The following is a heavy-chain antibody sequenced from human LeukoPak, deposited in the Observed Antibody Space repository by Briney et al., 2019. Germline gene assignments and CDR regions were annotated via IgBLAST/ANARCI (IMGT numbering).Heavy chain of an antibody. V-gene: IGHV3-20*04. CDR1: GFTFDDYG. Sequence: RGSLRLSCAASGFTFDDYGMSWVRPARGKGLEWVSGINWNGGSTGYADSVKGRFTISRDNAKNSLYLQINSLRAEDTALYYCARGSSGYYFSNWFDPWGQGTLVTVSS. CDR2: INWNGGST. D-gene: IGHD3-22*01. CDR3: ARGSSGYYFSNWFDP. J-gene: IGHJ5*02.